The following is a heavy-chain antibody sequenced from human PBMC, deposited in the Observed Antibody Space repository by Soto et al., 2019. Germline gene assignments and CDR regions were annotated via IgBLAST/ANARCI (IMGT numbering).Heavy chain of an antibody. CDR1: GGTFSSYA. CDR2: IIPIFGTA. D-gene: IGHD2-15*01. J-gene: IGHJ4*02. Sequence: QVQLVQSGAEVKKPGSSVKVSCKASGGTFSSYAISWVRQAPGQGLEWMGGIIPIFGTANYAQRFQGRVTITADEPTSTAYMELSSLRSEDTAVYYCARWPPSYGGGSGFLPGLGSNYWGQGTLVTVSS. V-gene: IGHV1-69*12. CDR3: ARWPPSYGGGSGFLPGLGSNY.